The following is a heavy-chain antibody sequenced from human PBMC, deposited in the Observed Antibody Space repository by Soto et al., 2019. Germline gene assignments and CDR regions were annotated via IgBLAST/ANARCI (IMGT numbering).Heavy chain of an antibody. V-gene: IGHV4-30-4*01. Sequence: QVQLQESGPGLVKPSQTLSLTCTVSGGSISSGDYYWSWIRQQPGKGLVWIGYIYYSGSTYYNPSLKSRVTISVYTFKNPFALKLSSVTAADTAVYYCARECGGSPAFDIWGQGTMVTVSS. CDR1: GGSISSGDYY. D-gene: IGHD2-15*01. CDR2: IYYSGST. J-gene: IGHJ3*02. CDR3: ARECGGSPAFDI.